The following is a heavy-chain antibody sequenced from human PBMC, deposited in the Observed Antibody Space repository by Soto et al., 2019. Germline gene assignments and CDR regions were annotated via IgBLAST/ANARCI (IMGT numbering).Heavy chain of an antibody. Sequence: QVQLVQSWAEVKKPGSSVKISCTSSGDTFNNRTFTWVRLAPGPVLEWMGRVSPLLDASNYAEKFPDIATSTADNSNNAAYLELSGLQSDEAAIYYCASGKTQMTQYIMGFDYYIDVWGQGTTVTVSS. V-gene: IGHV1-69*08. J-gene: IGHJ6*03. CDR1: GDTFNNRT. CDR2: VSPLLDAS. D-gene: IGHD5-12*01. CDR3: ASGKTQMTQYIMGFDYYIDV.